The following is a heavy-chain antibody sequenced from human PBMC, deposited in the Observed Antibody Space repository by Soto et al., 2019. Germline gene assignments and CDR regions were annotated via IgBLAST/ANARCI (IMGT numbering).Heavy chain of an antibody. CDR1: GLTYSSYS. V-gene: IGHV3-48*01. CDR2: ISSSSSTI. Sequence: GPYLRHSCADSGLTYSSYSMNCVRQAPGKGLEWVSYISSSSSTIYYADSVKGRFTISRDNAKNSLYLQMNSLRAEDTAVYYCSRVGGYDPFDPWCQGTLVTVSS. D-gene: IGHD5-12*01. J-gene: IGHJ5*02. CDR3: SRVGGYDPFDP.